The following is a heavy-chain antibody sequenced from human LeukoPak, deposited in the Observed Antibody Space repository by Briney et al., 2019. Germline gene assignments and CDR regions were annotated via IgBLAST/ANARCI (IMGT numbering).Heavy chain of an antibody. CDR1: GGTFSSYA. V-gene: IGHV1-69*04. CDR3: ASDYDSSGYYYGRLDY. CDR2: IIPILGIA. J-gene: IGHJ4*02. D-gene: IGHD3-22*01. Sequence: ASVKVPCKASGGTFSSYAISWVRQAPGQGLEWMGRIIPILGIANYAQKFQGRVTITADKSTSTAYMELSSLRSEDTAVYYCASDYDSSGYYYGRLDYWGQGTLVTVSS.